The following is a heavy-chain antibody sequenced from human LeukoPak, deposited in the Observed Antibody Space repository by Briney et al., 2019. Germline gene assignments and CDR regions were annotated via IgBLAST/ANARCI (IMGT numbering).Heavy chain of an antibody. CDR3: ARAYYYDSSGYYTYYFDY. J-gene: IGHJ4*02. Sequence: GGSLRLSCAASGFTFSSYSMNWVRQAPGKGLEWVSSISSSSSYIYYADSMKGRFTISRDNAQNSLYLQMNSLRAEDTAVYYCARAYYYDSSGYYTYYFDYWGQGTLVTVSS. V-gene: IGHV3-21*01. D-gene: IGHD3-22*01. CDR1: GFTFSSYS. CDR2: ISSSSSYI.